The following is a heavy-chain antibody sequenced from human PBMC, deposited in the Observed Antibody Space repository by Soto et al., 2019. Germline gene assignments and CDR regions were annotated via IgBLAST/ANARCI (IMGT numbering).Heavy chain of an antibody. CDR3: AAESSSSSWSAYYYGMDV. CDR2: IVVGSGNT. J-gene: IGHJ6*02. CDR1: GFTFTSSA. D-gene: IGHD6-13*01. Sequence: SVKVSCKASGFTFTSSAVQWVRQARGQRLEWIGWIVVGSGNTNYAQKFQERVTITRDMSTSTAYMELSSLRSEDTAVYYYAAESSSSSWSAYYYGMDVWGQGTTVTVSS. V-gene: IGHV1-58*01.